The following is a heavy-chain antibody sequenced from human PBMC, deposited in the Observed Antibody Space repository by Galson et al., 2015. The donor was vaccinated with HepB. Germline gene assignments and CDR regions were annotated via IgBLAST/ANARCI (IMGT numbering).Heavy chain of an antibody. D-gene: IGHD5-12*01. Sequence: SLRLSCAASGFTFSSYAMSWVRQAPGKGLEWVSAISGSGGSTYYADSVKGRFTISRDNSKNRLYLQMNSLRAEDTAVYYCAKGMSGYDYFDYWGQGTLVTVSS. V-gene: IGHV3-23*01. CDR1: GFTFSSYA. CDR3: AKGMSGYDYFDY. J-gene: IGHJ4*02. CDR2: ISGSGGST.